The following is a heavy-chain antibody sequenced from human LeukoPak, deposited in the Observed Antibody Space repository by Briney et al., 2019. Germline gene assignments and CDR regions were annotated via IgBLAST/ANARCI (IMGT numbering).Heavy chain of an antibody. J-gene: IGHJ4*02. CDR2: IYSGGST. V-gene: IGHV3-53*01. CDR3: ARDYGVAEGY. CDR1: GFTVSSNY. D-gene: IGHD6-19*01. Sequence: GGSLRLSCAASGFTVSSNYMTWVRQAPGKGLEWVSVIYSGGSTYYADSVKGRFTISRDNSKNTLYLQMNSLRVEDTAVYYCARDYGVAEGYWGQGTLVTVSS.